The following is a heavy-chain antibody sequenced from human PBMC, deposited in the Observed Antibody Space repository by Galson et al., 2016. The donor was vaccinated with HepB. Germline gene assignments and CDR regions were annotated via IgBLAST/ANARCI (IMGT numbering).Heavy chain of an antibody. CDR2: ISFDGSLE. V-gene: IGHV3-30*04. CDR1: GFTLRGYA. CDR3: ARERRGYYAEY. Sequence: SLRLPCAASGFTLRGYAMHWFRKAPGKGLDWVDLISFDGSLEDHADSVKGRFTISRDNSKNTLYLQMDSLRIEDTAVYFCARERRGYYAEYWGQGTQVTVSS. J-gene: IGHJ4*02.